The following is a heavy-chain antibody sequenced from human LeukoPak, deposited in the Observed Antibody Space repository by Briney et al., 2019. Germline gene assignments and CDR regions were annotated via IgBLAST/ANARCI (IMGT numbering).Heavy chain of an antibody. CDR1: GGSISSSSAY. CDR3: VSPRGFSYGYFDY. Sequence: SETLSLTCTVSGGSISSSSAYWGWIRQPPGKGLEWIGSIYYSKNTYYNPSLKSRVTISADTSKNQFSLTLGSVSATDTSVYHCVSPRGFSYGYFDYWGQGTLVTVSS. D-gene: IGHD5-18*01. V-gene: IGHV4-39*01. CDR2: IYYSKNT. J-gene: IGHJ4*02.